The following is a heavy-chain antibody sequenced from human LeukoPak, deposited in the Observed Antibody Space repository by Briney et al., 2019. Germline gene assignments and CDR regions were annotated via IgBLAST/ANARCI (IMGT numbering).Heavy chain of an antibody. CDR2: INHSGST. CDR1: GGSFSGYY. Sequence: SETLSLTCAVYGGSFSGYYWSWIRQPPGKGLEWIGEINHSGSTNYNPSLKSRVTISVDTSKNQFSLKLSSVTAADTAVHYCARGLGYCSGGSCYGNAFDIWGQGTMVTVSS. CDR3: ARGLGYCSGGSCYGNAFDI. D-gene: IGHD2-15*01. V-gene: IGHV4-34*01. J-gene: IGHJ3*02.